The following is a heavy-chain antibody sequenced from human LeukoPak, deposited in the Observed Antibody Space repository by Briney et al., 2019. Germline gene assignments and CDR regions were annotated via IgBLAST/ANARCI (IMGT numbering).Heavy chain of an antibody. CDR3: ARTFVVVPAASGILWFDP. V-gene: IGHV1-2*02. CDR2: INPNSGGT. D-gene: IGHD2-2*01. J-gene: IGHJ5*02. CDR1: GYTFTGYY. Sequence: GASVKVSCKASGYTFTGYYMHWVRQAPGQGLEWMGWINPNSGGTNYAQKFQGRVTMTRDTSISTAYTELSRLRSDDTAVYYCARTFVVVPAASGILWFDPWGQGTLVTVSS.